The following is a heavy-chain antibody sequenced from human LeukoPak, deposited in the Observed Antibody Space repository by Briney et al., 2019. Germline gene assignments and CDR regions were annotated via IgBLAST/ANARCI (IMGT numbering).Heavy chain of an antibody. Sequence: PGGSLRLSCAASGFTFSSYAMHWVRQAPGKGLEWVAVISYDGSNKYYADSVKGRFTISRDNSKNTLYLQMNSLRAEDTAVYYCARGVSQWLAPLTDYWGQGTLVTVSS. CDR3: ARGVSQWLAPLTDY. V-gene: IGHV3-30-3*01. CDR1: GFTFSSYA. J-gene: IGHJ4*02. D-gene: IGHD6-19*01. CDR2: ISYDGSNK.